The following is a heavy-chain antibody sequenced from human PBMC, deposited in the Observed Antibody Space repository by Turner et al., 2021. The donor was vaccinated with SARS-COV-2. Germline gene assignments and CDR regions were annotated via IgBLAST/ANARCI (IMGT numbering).Heavy chain of an antibody. CDR3: ASHRVGATIYYDYGMDV. CDR1: GGSVRSSSYY. CDR2: AYYKGNT. J-gene: IGHJ6*02. D-gene: IGHD1-26*01. V-gene: IGHV4-39*01. Sequence: QLQLQESGPGLMKSSETLSLTCTVSGGSVRSSSYYGGWIRQPPGKGLEWIGNAYYKGNTYYTPSLKSRVTISVDTSKNQFSLNLNSVTAADTAMYYCASHRVGATIYYDYGMDVWGQGATVTVSS.